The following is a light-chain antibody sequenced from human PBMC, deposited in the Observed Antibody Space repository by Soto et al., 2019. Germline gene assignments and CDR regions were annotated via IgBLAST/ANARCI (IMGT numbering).Light chain of an antibody. Sequence: QSVLTQPPSVSGAPGQRVTISCTGSSSNIGAGYDLHWYQQLPGTATKLLIYDDNTRPSGVPDRFSGSKSGTSASLAITGLQAEDEADYYCQSYDSSLSGYVFGTGTKVTVL. CDR1: SSNIGAGYD. V-gene: IGLV1-40*01. CDR2: DDN. CDR3: QSYDSSLSGYV. J-gene: IGLJ1*01.